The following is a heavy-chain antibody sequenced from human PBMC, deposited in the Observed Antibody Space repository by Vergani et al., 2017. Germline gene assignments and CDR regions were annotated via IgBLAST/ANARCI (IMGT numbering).Heavy chain of an antibody. D-gene: IGHD5-12*01. CDR3: ARDLTRYSTASRRYFDY. CDR2: ISSGSSYI. CDR1: GFTFGSYS. V-gene: IGHV3-21*01. Sequence: EVQLVESGGGLVKPGESPRLSCVASGFTFGSYSMIWVRQAPGKGLEWVSSISSGSSYIYSADSVKGRFTISRDNAKNSLYLQMNSLRAEDTAVYYCARDLTRYSTASRRYFDYWGQGTLVTVSS. J-gene: IGHJ4*02.